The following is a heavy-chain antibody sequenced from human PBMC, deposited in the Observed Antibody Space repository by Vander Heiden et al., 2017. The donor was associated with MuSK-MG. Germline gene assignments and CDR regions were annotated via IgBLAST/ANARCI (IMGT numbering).Heavy chain of an antibody. Sequence: QVQLQESGPGLVKPSQTLSLPCTVSGGPLSSGGYYWSWIRQNTGKGLEWIGYIYYSGSTYYKPSLKRRVTISVDTSKNQFSLKMSSVTTAETEVYYCATLLARRAARPNDAYDIWGQGTMVTISS. CDR3: ATLLARRAARPNDAYDI. CDR2: IYYSGST. D-gene: IGHD6-6*01. CDR1: GGPLSSGGYY. J-gene: IGHJ3*02. V-gene: IGHV4-31*03.